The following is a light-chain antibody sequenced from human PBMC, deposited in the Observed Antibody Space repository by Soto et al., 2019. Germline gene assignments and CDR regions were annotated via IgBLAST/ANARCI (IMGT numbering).Light chain of an antibody. CDR1: QSVSSN. J-gene: IGKJ1*01. Sequence: ERVTTQSPATLPVSPGERATLSCRASQSVSSNLAWYQQKPGQAPRLLIYGASNRATGIPDRFSGSGSGTDFTLTISRLEPEDFAVYYCQQYGSSGTFGQGTKVDIK. CDR2: GAS. CDR3: QQYGSSGT. V-gene: IGKV3-20*01.